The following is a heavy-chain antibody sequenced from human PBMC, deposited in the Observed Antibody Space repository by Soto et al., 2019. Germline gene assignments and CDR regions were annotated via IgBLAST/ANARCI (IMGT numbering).Heavy chain of an antibody. Sequence: ASVKVSCKAFGYTFTSYAIHWVRQAPGQRLEWMGWINAGNGNTKYSQKFQGRVTITRDTSASTAYMELTSLRSEDTAVYYCASGWFGEFVYQFDYWGQGTLVTVSS. V-gene: IGHV1-3*01. CDR3: ASGWFGEFVYQFDY. D-gene: IGHD3-10*01. CDR2: INAGNGNT. CDR1: GYTFTSYA. J-gene: IGHJ4*02.